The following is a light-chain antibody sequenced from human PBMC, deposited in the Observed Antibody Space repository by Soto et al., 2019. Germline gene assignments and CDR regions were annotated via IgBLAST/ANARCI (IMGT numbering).Light chain of an antibody. V-gene: IGKV1-39*01. CDR3: QQCYSSPRT. Sequence: DIQMTQSPSTLSAGVGDRVTITCRASQRISTYLNWYQQKPGKAPTLLIYAASSLQSGVPSRFNGGGSGTDFTLTINTLQPEDFATYFCQQCYSSPRTFGQGTKVDI. CDR2: AAS. J-gene: IGKJ1*01. CDR1: QRISTY.